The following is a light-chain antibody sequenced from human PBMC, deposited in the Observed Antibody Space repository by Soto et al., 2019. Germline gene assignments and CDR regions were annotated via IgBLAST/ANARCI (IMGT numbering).Light chain of an antibody. J-gene: IGLJ2*01. CDR1: SGHSSYI. CDR3: ETWDSNTVV. V-gene: IGLV4-60*03. Sequence: QIVLTQSSSASASLGSSVKLTCTLSSGHSSYIIAWHQQQPGKAPRYLMKLEGSGSYNKGSGVPDRFSGSSSGADRYLTITNLQSEDEADYYCETWDSNTVVFGGGTKLTVL. CDR2: LEGSGSY.